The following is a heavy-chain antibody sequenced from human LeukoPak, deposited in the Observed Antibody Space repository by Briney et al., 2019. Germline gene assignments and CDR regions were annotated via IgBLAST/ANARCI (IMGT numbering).Heavy chain of an antibody. CDR1: GFTFSSYS. J-gene: IGHJ5*02. D-gene: IGHD6-19*01. CDR3: ARAAAETGAFRDNWFDP. CDR2: ISSSSSYI. Sequence: EGSLRLSCAASGFTFSSYSMNWVRQAPGKGLEWVSSISSSSSYIYYADSVKGRFTISRDNAKKSLYLQMDSLRAEDTAVYYCARAAAETGAFRDNWFDPWGQGTLVTVSS. V-gene: IGHV3-21*01.